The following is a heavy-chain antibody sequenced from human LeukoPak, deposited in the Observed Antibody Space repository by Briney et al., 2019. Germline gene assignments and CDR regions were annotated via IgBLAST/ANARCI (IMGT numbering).Heavy chain of an antibody. J-gene: IGHJ2*01. CDR1: GGSISSSSYY. D-gene: IGHD3-22*01. Sequence: PSETLSLTCTVSGGSISSSSYYWGWIRQPPGKGLEWIGSIYYSGSTYYNPSLKSRVTISVDTSKNQFSLKLSSVTAADTAVYYCARHDHDYYDSSGLGYFDLWGRGTLVTVSS. CDR2: IYYSGST. V-gene: IGHV4-39*01. CDR3: ARHDHDYYDSSGLGYFDL.